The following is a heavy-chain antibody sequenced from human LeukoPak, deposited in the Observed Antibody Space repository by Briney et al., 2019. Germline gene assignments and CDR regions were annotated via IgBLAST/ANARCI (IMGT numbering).Heavy chain of an antibody. CDR1: GGSISSGGYY. V-gene: IGHV4-61*08. CDR3: ARRGVGIAAAGDHFDY. Sequence: SETLSLTCTVSGGSISSGGYYWSWIRQHPGKGLEWIGYIYYSGSTNYNPSLKSRVTISVDTSKNQFSLKLSSVTAADTAVYYCARRGVGIAAAGDHFDYWGQGTLVTVSS. D-gene: IGHD6-13*01. J-gene: IGHJ4*02. CDR2: IYYSGST.